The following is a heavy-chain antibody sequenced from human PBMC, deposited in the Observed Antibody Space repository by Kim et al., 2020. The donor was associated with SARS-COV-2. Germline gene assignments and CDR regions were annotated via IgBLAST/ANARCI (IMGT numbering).Heavy chain of an antibody. CDR3: VKEGGFLEWLPLTYYFDY. V-gene: IGHV3-64D*09. CDR1: GFTFSSFP. Sequence: GGSLRLSCSASGFTFSSFPMHWVRQAPGKGLEYVSAISSNGGSTYYADSVKGRFTISRDNSKNTLYLQMSRLRAEDTAVYYCVKEGGFLEWLPLTYYFDYWGQGTLVTVSS. CDR2: ISSNGGST. J-gene: IGHJ4*02. D-gene: IGHD3-3*01.